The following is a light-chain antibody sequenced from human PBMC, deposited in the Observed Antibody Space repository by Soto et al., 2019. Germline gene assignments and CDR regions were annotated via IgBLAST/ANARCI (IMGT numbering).Light chain of an antibody. V-gene: IGLV1-47*02. Sequence: QSVLPQTPSVSGTPGQTVTISCSGSSSNIGRNYVYWYQQLPGAAPKLLMYSHNIRPSGVPDRFSASTSGTSASLVISGLRSEDEADYHCATWDDDVSGVVFGGGTKVTAL. CDR2: SHN. CDR3: ATWDDDVSGVV. CDR1: SSNIGRNY. J-gene: IGLJ2*01.